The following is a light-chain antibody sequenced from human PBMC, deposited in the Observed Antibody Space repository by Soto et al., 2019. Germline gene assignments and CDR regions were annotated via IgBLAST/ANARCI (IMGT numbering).Light chain of an antibody. CDR2: EVS. CDR3: MQGTHWPWT. J-gene: IGKJ1*01. Sequence: DVVMTQSPLSLPVTLGQPASISCRSSQSLVHSGGNTYLTWFHQRPGQPPRRLIYEVSNRDSGVPDRFSGSGSGSDFTLEITRVEAEDVGVYYCMQGTHWPWTFGQGTKVEIK. V-gene: IGKV2-30*02. CDR1: QSLVHSGGNTY.